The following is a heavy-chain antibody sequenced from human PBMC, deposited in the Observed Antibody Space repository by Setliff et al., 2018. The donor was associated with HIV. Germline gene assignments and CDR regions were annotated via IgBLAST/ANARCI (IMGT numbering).Heavy chain of an antibody. J-gene: IGHJ3*02. D-gene: IGHD1-1*01. V-gene: IGHV3-43D*03. CDR2: ISWDGGST. Sequence: SLRLSCAASGFTFDDYAMHWVRQAPGKGLEWVSLISWDGGSTYYADSVKGRFTISRDNSKNSLYLQMNSLRAEDTALYYCARELDDAFDIWGQGTMVTVSS. CDR3: ARELDDAFDI. CDR1: GFTFDDYA.